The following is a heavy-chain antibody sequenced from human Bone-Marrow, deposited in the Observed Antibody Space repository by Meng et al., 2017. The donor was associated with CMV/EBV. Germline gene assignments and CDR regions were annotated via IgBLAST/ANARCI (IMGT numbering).Heavy chain of an antibody. J-gene: IGHJ4*02. CDR1: GFTFSSYA. V-gene: IGHV3-23*01. D-gene: IGHD1-7*01. CDR2: ISGSGGTT. CDR3: AKEIITGTTAGLDY. Sequence: ETLSLTCAASGFTFSSYAMSWVRQAPGKGLEWVSTISGSGGTTYYADSVKGRFTISRDNSKNTLYLQMNSLRAEDTAVYYCAKEIITGTTAGLDYWGQGTLVTVSS.